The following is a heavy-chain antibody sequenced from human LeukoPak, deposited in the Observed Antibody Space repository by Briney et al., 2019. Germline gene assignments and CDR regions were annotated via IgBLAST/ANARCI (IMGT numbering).Heavy chain of an antibody. CDR3: ARTDGSSWTGYFQH. D-gene: IGHD6-6*01. CDR1: GGSISSYY. Sequence: SETLSLTCTVSGGSISSYYWSWIRQPLGKGLEWIGYIYYSGSTNYNPSLKSRVTISVDTSKNQFSLKLSSVTAADTAVYYCARTDGSSWTGYFQHWGQGTLVTVSS. V-gene: IGHV4-59*01. CDR2: IYYSGST. J-gene: IGHJ1*01.